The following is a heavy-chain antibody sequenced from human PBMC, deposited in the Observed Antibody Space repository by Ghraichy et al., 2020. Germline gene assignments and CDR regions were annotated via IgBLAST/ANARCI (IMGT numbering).Heavy chain of an antibody. V-gene: IGHV3-74*01. CDR3: ARESDTMVRGVISRYFDL. J-gene: IGHJ2*01. D-gene: IGHD3-10*01. CDR1: GFTFSSYW. CDR2: INSDGSST. Sequence: GSLRLSCAASGFTFSSYWMHWVRQAPGKGLVWVSRINSDGSSTSYADSVKGRFTISGDNAKNTLYLQMNSLRAEDTAVYYCARESDTMVRGVISRYFDLWGRGTLVTVSS.